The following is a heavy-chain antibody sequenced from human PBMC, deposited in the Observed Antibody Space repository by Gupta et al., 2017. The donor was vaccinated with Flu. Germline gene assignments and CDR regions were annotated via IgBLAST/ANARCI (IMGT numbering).Heavy chain of an antibody. Sequence: QVQLQESGPRLVKPSQTLSLPCSVPSDFTSSGGYYGSWIRQPAGKGLEWIGRIYISGATNYNPSLRSRVTISLDTSKNVFSLTLTSVTAADTAVYYCAITYYDSGYYYEGIVGHSGQGTLVTVSS. V-gene: IGHV4-61*02. CDR3: AITYYDSGYYYEGIVGH. CDR1: SDFTSSGGYY. J-gene: IGHJ1*01. D-gene: IGHD3-10*01. CDR2: IYISGAT.